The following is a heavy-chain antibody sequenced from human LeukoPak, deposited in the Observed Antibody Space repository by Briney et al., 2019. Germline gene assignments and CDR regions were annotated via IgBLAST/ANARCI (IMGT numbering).Heavy chain of an antibody. V-gene: IGHV1-8*01. CDR3: ARGGSGIMITFGGVDY. Sequence: GASVKVSCKASGYTFTSYGINWVRQATGQGLEWMGWMNPNSGTTGYAQKFQGRVTMTRNTSISTAYMELSSLRSEDTAVYYCARGGSGIMITFGGVDYWGQGTLVTVSS. CDR2: MNPNSGTT. CDR1: GYTFTSYG. D-gene: IGHD3-16*01. J-gene: IGHJ4*02.